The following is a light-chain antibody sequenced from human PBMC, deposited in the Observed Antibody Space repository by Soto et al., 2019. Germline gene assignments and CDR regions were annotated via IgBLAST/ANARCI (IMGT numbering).Light chain of an antibody. J-gene: IGKJ4*01. CDR2: GAS. V-gene: IGKV3-11*01. CDR3: QQRSNWPLT. CDR1: QSVRNN. Sequence: EIVLTQSPGTLSLSPGERATLSCKASQSVRNNLVWYQQKPGQAPRPIIYGASTRATGVPDRFSGSGSGTDFTLTISSLEPADFAVYYCQQRSNWPLTFGGGTKVDIK.